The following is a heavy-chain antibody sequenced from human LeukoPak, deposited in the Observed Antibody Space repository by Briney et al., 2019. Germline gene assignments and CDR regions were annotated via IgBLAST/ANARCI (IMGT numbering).Heavy chain of an antibody. CDR2: ISRSSSYT. CDR1: GFTFSDYY. V-gene: IGHV3-11*03. CDR3: AGGIAVAGTGFFDY. D-gene: IGHD6-19*01. Sequence: PGGSLRLSCAASGFTFSDYYMNWIRQAPGKGLEWISTISRSSSYTNYADSVKGRFSISRDNAKNSLYLQMNSLGAEDTAVYYCAGGIAVAGTGFFDYWGQGTVVSVSS. J-gene: IGHJ4*02.